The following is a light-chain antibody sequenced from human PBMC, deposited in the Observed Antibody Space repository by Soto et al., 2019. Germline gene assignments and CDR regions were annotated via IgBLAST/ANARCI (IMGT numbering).Light chain of an antibody. CDR3: SSYAATSTLV. J-gene: IGLJ3*02. Sequence: QSALTQPASVSGSPGQSITMSCTGSSSDIGTYNFVSWYQQHAGKAPRLILYEVSNRPSRVSSRFSGSKSGNSASLTISGLLPEDEAHYFCSSYAATSTLVFGGGTKLTVL. CDR2: EVS. V-gene: IGLV2-14*01. CDR1: SSDIGTYNF.